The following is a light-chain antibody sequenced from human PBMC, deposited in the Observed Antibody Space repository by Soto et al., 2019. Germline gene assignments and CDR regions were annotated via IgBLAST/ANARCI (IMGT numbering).Light chain of an antibody. J-gene: IGKJ1*01. Sequence: DFQMTQSPSTLSASVGDIVTITGRASQNIRSRLAWLQHKPGKAPKVLIYDASSLESVVPQRFRGSGAGTELPLTISSLQTDDFSTYYSQQYHSHWTFGQGTKVDIK. CDR3: QQYHSHWT. V-gene: IGKV1-5*01. CDR2: DAS. CDR1: QNIRSR.